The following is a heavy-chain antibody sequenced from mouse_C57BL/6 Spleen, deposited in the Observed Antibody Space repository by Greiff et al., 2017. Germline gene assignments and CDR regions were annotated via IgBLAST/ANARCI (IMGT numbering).Heavy chain of an antibody. Sequence: EVKLVESGGGLVKPGGSLKLSCAASGFTFSSYAMSWVRQTPEKRLEWVANISDGGSYTYYPDNVKGRFTISSDNAKNNLYLHMGHLKSEDTAMYYCAREVLRVPDDWGQGTTLTVSS. D-gene: IGHD1-1*01. V-gene: IGHV5-4*01. CDR3: AREVLRVPDD. CDR1: GFTFSSYA. J-gene: IGHJ2*01. CDR2: ISDGGSYT.